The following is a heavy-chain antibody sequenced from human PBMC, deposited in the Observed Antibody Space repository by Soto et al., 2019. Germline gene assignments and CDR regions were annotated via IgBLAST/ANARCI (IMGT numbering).Heavy chain of an antibody. V-gene: IGHV1-69*06. D-gene: IGHD3-22*01. Sequence: AASEKVSCKASGGTFSSYAISWVRQAPGQGLEWMGGIIPIFGTANYAQKFQGRVTITADKSTSTAYMELSSLRSEDTAVYYCARGSTRPEPSGYYVQIYYTYYAMDGWGQAPKVTVAS. CDR2: IIPIFGTA. J-gene: IGHJ6*02. CDR3: ARGSTRPEPSGYYVQIYYTYYAMDG. CDR1: GGTFSSYA.